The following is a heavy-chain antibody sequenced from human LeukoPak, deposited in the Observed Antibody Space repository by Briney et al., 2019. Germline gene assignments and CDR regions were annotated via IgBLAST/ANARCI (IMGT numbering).Heavy chain of an antibody. V-gene: IGHV3-53*01. CDR3: ARDSYYDILTGYYRGEYYYGMDV. D-gene: IGHD3-9*01. CDR2: IYSGGST. Sequence: GGSLRLSCAASGFTFSSYGMHWVRQAPGKGLEWVSVIYSGGSTYYADSVKGRFTISRDNSKNTLYLQMNSLRAEDTAVYYCARDSYYDILTGYYRGEYYYGMDVWGQGTTVTVSS. CDR1: GFTFSSYG. J-gene: IGHJ6*02.